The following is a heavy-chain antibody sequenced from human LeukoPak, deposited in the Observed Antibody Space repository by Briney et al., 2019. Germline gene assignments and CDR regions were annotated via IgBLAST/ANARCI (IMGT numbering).Heavy chain of an antibody. CDR2: IIPIFGTA. CDR1: GGTFSSYA. CDR3: AGDRQSRVHYYDSSGYPYYFDY. Sequence: SVKVSCKASGGTFSSYAISWVRQAPGQGLEWMGGIIPIFGTANYAQKFQGRVTITADESTSTAYMELSSLRSEDTAVYYCAGDRQSRVHYYDSSGYPYYFDYWGQGTLVTVSS. J-gene: IGHJ4*02. V-gene: IGHV1-69*01. D-gene: IGHD3-22*01.